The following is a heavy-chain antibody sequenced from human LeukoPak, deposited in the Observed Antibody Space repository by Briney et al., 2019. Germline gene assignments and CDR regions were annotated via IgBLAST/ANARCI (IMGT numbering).Heavy chain of an antibody. D-gene: IGHD4-17*01. V-gene: IGHV3-23*01. CDR1: GFTFAGYA. CDR3: ARDREGYGDFGDY. Sequence: GGSLRLSCAASGFTFAGYAMNWVRQAPGKGLEWISVVSGTGESKYYADSVKGRFTISRDNSKNTLFLQMNSLRAEDTAVYYCARDREGYGDFGDYWGQGTRVTVS. CDR2: VSGTGESK. J-gene: IGHJ4*02.